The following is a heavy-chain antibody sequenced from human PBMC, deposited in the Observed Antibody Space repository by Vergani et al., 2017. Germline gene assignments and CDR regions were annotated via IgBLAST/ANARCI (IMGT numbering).Heavy chain of an antibody. J-gene: IGHJ3*02. CDR3: ARDLDYYDSSGYYGGAAFDI. CDR2: INPKSGGT. D-gene: IGHD3-22*01. CDR1: GYTFTGYY. Sequence: QVQLVQSGAEVKKPGASVKVSCKASGYTFTGYYMHWVRQAPGQGLEGMGWINPKSGGTNYAQKFQGRVTMTRDTSISTAYMELSRLRSDDTAVYYCARDLDYYDSSGYYGGAAFDIWGQGTMVTVSS. V-gene: IGHV1-2*02.